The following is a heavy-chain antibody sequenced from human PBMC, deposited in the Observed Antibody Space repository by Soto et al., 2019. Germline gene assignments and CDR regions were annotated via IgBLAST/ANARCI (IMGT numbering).Heavy chain of an antibody. J-gene: IGHJ5*02. CDR1: GYTFTSYA. D-gene: IGHD5-12*01. CDR2: INAGNGNT. Sequence: ASVKVSCKASGYTFTSYAMHWVRQAPGQRLEWMGWINAGNGNTKYSQKFQGRVTITRDTSASTAYMELSSLRSEDTAVYYCARSSGYDYSSWFDPWGQGTLVTVSS. CDR3: ARSSGYDYSSWFDP. V-gene: IGHV1-3*01.